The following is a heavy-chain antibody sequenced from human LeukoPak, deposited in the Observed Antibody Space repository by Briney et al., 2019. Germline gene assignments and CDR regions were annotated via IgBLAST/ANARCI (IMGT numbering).Heavy chain of an antibody. CDR2: ISSTSGAK. CDR3: ARDRPADY. V-gene: IGHV3-48*04. J-gene: IGHJ4*02. CDR1: GFTFSSYS. Sequence: GGSLRLSCAVSGFTFSSYSINWVRQAPGKGLEWVSYISSTSGAKYYADSVKGRFTISRDNAKNSVYLQVNSLRVEDTAVYYCARDRPADYWGQGTLVTVSS.